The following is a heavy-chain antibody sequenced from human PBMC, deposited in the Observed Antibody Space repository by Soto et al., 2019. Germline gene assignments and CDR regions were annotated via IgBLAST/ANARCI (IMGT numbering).Heavy chain of an antibody. V-gene: IGHV1-18*01. Sequence: QVQLVQSGGEVKKPGASVKVSCKTSGYSFTTYGISWVRQAPGQGLERMGWIIDYNGNTNYAQKLQGRVTMTTDTSTSTAYMELRSLRSDDTAMYYCAREGPAPYYYYGMDVWGQGSTVTVSS. CDR1: GYSFTTYG. J-gene: IGHJ6*02. CDR2: IIDYNGNT. CDR3: AREGPAPYYYYGMDV.